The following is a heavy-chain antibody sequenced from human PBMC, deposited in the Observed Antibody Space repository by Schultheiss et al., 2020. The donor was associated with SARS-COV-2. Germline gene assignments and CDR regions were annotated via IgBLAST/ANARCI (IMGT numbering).Heavy chain of an antibody. J-gene: IGHJ6*02. V-gene: IGHV3-11*05. CDR3: ARGRGDYGYHGMDV. D-gene: IGHD4/OR15-4a*01. Sequence: GGSLRLSCAASGFTFSDYYMSWIRQAPGKGLEWVSYISSSSSYTNYADSVKGRFTISRDNAKNSLYLQMNSLRAEDTAVYYCARGRGDYGYHGMDVWGQGTTVTVSS. CDR2: ISSSSSYT. CDR1: GFTFSDYY.